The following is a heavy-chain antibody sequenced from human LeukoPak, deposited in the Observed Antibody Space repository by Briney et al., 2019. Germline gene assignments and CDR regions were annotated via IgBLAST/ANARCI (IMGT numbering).Heavy chain of an antibody. D-gene: IGHD3-9*01. J-gene: IGHJ4*02. V-gene: IGHV3-33*01. Sequence: GGSLRLSCAASGFTFSSYGMHWVRQAPGKGLEWVAVIWYDGSNKYYADSVKGRFTISRDNSKDTLYLQMNSLRAEDTAVYYCARARHGILTGYYLDYWGQGTLVTDSS. CDR1: GFTFSSYG. CDR2: IWYDGSNK. CDR3: ARARHGILTGYYLDY.